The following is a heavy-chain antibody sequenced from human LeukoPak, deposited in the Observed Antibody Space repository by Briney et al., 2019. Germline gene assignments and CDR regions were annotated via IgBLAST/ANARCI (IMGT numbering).Heavy chain of an antibody. J-gene: IGHJ6*03. CDR2: ISSSSSYI. V-gene: IGHV3-21*01. CDR3: ARDRGSWYYYYMDV. CDR1: GFTFSSYS. D-gene: IGHD3-10*01. Sequence: GGSLRLSCAASGFTFSSYSMNWVGQAPGKGLEWVSSISSSSSYIYYADSVKGRFTISRDNSKNTLYLQMNSLRAEDTAVYYCARDRGSWYYYYMDVWGKGTTVTVSS.